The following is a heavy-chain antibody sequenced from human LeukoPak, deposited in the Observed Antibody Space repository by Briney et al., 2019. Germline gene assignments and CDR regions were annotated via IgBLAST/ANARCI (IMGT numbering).Heavy chain of an antibody. CDR1: GFTFSGYA. D-gene: IGHD5-12*01. J-gene: IGHJ1*01. CDR2: ISSGGGGAT. V-gene: IGHV3-23*01. CDR3: ARITSGYDSWIAEYFQH. Sequence: GGSLRLSCAASGFTFSGYAMSWVRQAPGKGLEWVSTISSGGGGATYYADSVKGRFTISRDNSKNTLSLQMNSLRAEDTAVYYCARITSGYDSWIAEYFQHWGQGTLVTVSS.